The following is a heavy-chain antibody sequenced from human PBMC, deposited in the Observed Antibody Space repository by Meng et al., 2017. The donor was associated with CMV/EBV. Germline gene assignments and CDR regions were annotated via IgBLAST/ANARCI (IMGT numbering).Heavy chain of an antibody. CDR3: ARTVTTFGDAFDI. J-gene: IGHJ3*02. V-gene: IGHV4-39*07. CDR2: IYYSGST. Sequence: LQLQESGPGFVKPSETLSLTCTFSGGSISSSSYYWGWIRQPPGKGLEWIGSIYYSGSTYYNPSLKSRVTISVDTSKNQFSLKLSSVTAADTAVYYCARTVTTFGDAFDIWGQGTMVTVSS. D-gene: IGHD4-17*01. CDR1: GGSISSSSYY.